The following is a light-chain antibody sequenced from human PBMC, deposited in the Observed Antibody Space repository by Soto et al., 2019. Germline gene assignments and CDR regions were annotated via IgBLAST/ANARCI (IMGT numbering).Light chain of an antibody. CDR1: QDISYH. V-gene: IGKV1-33*01. Sequence: DIQMTQSPSSLSASVGDRVTITCQASQDISYHLNWYQQKSGKAPKFLIYDASNLEIGVPSRFSGSGSGTDFTFTISSLQPEDMATYYCQQYENVPITFGQGTRLEIK. CDR3: QQYENVPIT. J-gene: IGKJ5*01. CDR2: DAS.